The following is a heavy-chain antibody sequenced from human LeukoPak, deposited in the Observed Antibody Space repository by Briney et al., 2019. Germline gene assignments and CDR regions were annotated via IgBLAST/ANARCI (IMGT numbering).Heavy chain of an antibody. CDR2: IIPIFGTA. V-gene: IGHV1-69*06. D-gene: IGHD3-16*01. CDR1: GGTFSSYA. J-gene: IGHJ4*02. Sequence: SVKVSCKASGGTFSSYAISWVRQAPGQGLEWMGGIIPIFGTANYAQKFQGRVTITADKSTSTAYMELSSLRSEDTAVYYCASEIGLSGGYYFGYWGQGTLVTVSS. CDR3: ASEIGLSGGYYFGY.